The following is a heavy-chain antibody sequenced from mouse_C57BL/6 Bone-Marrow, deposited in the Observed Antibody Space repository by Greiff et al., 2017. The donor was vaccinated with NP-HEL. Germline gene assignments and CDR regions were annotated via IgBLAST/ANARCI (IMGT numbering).Heavy chain of an antibody. D-gene: IGHD1-1*01. V-gene: IGHV5-4*01. CDR2: ISDGGSYT. J-gene: IGHJ4*01. CDR1: GFTFSSYA. CDR3: AREGSSYFYYYAMDY. Sequence: EVKLVESGGGLVKPGGSLKLSCAASGFTFSSYAMSWVRQTPEKRLEWVATISDGGSYTYYPDNVKGRFTISRDNAKNNLYLQMSHLKSEDTAMYYCAREGSSYFYYYAMDYWGQGTSVTVSS.